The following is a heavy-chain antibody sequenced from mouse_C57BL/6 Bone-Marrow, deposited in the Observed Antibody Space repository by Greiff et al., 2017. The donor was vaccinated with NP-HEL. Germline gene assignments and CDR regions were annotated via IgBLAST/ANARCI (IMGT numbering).Heavy chain of an antibody. J-gene: IGHJ3*01. V-gene: IGHV5-4*01. Sequence: EVKLMESGGGLVKPGGSLKLSCAASGFTFSSYAMSWVRQTPEKRLEWVATISDGGSYTYYPDNVKGRFTISRDNAKNNLYLQMSHLKSEDTAMYYCARDSGYGSSPWGQGTLVTVSA. D-gene: IGHD1-1*01. CDR1: GFTFSSYA. CDR2: ISDGGSYT. CDR3: ARDSGYGSSP.